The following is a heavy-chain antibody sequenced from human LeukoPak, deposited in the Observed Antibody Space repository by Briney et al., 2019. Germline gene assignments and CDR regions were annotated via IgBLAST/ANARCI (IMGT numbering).Heavy chain of an antibody. D-gene: IGHD1-1*01. CDR1: GFTFSSYA. CDR3: PKAELEGDTFFNY. V-gene: IGHV3-23*01. CDR2: ISGSGGST. Sequence: GGSLRLSCAASGFTFSSYAMSWVRQAPGKGLEWVPAISGSGGSTYYADSVKGRFTISRDNSKNTLYLQMNSLRAEDTAVYYWPKAELEGDTFFNYWAREPWSPSPQ. J-gene: IGHJ4*02.